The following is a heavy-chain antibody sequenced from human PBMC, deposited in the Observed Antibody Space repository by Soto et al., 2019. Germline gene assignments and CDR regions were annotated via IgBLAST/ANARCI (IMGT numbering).Heavy chain of an antibody. J-gene: IGHJ5*02. CDR1: GAFISSYY. Sequence: PSATLSPTYTSAGAFISSYYWSGSRQPAGKGLEWIGRIYTSGSTNYNPSLKSRVTMSVDTSKNQFSLKLSSVTAADTAVYYCARLRAAAGQGGPPGPRGQGTPV. D-gene: IGHD6-13*01. CDR3: ARLRAAAGQGGPPGP. V-gene: IGHV4-4*07. CDR2: IYTSGST.